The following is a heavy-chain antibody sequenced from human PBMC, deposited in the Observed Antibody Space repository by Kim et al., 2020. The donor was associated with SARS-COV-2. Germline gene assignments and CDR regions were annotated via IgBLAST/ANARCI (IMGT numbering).Heavy chain of an antibody. J-gene: IGHJ3*02. D-gene: IGHD2-2*03. CDR3: ANSLDIVVVPAASGAFDI. V-gene: IGHV3-23*01. CDR1: GFTFSSYA. CDR2: ISGSGGST. Sequence: GGSLRLSCAASGFTFSSYAMSWVRQAPGKGLEWVSAISGSGGSTYYADSVKGRFTISRDNSKNTLYLQMNSLRAEDTAVYYCANSLDIVVVPAASGAFDIWGQGTMVTVSS.